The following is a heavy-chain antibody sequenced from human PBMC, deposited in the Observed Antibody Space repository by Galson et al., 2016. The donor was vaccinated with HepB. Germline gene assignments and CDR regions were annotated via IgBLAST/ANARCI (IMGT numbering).Heavy chain of an antibody. J-gene: IGHJ4*02. D-gene: IGHD3-22*01. CDR3: AKEDSMIVVGGFDY. CDR2: ISGSGGCT. CDR1: GFSFNNYA. Sequence: SLRLSCAASGFSFNNYAMSWVRQAPGKGLEWVSGISGSGGCTYSADSVKGRFTISRDNSKNTLYLQMNSLRAEDTAAYYCAKEDSMIVVGGFDYWGQGTLVTVSS. V-gene: IGHV3-23*01.